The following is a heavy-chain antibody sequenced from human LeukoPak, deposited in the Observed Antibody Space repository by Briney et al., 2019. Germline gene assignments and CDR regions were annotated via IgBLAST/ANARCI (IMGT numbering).Heavy chain of an antibody. D-gene: IGHD3-22*01. V-gene: IGHV1-18*01. CDR3: ARFKGRDYYDSSGYYYFDY. CDR2: ISAYNSNT. CDR1: GYTFTSYG. Sequence: ASVKVSCKASGYTFTSYGINWVRQAPGQGLEWMGWISAYNSNTHYAQKLQGRVTMTTDTSTSTAYMEVRSLRSDDTAVYYCARFKGRDYYDSSGYYYFDYWGQGTLVTVS. J-gene: IGHJ4*02.